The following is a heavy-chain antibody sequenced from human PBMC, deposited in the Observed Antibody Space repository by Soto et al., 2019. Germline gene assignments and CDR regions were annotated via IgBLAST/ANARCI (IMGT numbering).Heavy chain of an antibody. Sequence: SETLSLTCAVYGGSFSGYYWSWIRQPPGKGLEWIGEINHSGSTNYNPSLKSRVTISVDTSKNQFSLKLSSVTAADTAVYYCASTPTRITARFDYWGQGTLVTVSS. J-gene: IGHJ4*02. CDR3: ASTPTRITARFDY. V-gene: IGHV4-34*01. CDR2: INHSGST. CDR1: GGSFSGYY. D-gene: IGHD1-20*01.